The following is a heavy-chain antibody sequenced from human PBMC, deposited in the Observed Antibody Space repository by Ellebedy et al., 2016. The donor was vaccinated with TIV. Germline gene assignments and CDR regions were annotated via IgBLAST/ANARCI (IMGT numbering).Heavy chain of an antibody. D-gene: IGHD4-17*01. CDR2: IRQDGSEK. J-gene: IGHJ3*02. V-gene: IGHV3-7*01. CDR3: ATDGSYGDYLSPTHAFVI. CDR1: GFSFSSYW. Sequence: GGSLRLSCGASGFSFSSYWMSWVRQAPGKGLEWVASIRQDGSEKYYVDSVKGRFTISRDNAKNSLYLHLNSLRAEDTAMYYCATDGSYGDYLSPTHAFVIWGQGTMVTVSS.